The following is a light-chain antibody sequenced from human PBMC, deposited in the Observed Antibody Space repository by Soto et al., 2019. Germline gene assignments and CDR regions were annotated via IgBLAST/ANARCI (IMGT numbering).Light chain of an antibody. CDR1: SSDVGGYNY. Sequence: QSALTQPASVSGSPGKSITISCTGTSSDVGGYNYVSWYQHHPGKAPKLMIYDVSNRPSGVSNRFSGSKSGNTASLTISGLQPADEADYYCCSYTTSNTRQIVFGTGTKLTVL. J-gene: IGLJ1*01. V-gene: IGLV2-14*03. CDR2: DVS. CDR3: CSYTTSNTRQIV.